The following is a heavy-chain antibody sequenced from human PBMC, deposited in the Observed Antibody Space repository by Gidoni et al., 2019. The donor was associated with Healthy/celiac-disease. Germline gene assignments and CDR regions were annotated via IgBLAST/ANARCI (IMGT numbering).Heavy chain of an antibody. D-gene: IGHD6-13*01. V-gene: IGHV3-21*01. Sequence: EVQLVESGGGLVKPGGSLRLSCAASGFTFSSYSMNWVRQAPGKGLEWVSSSSSSSSYIYYADSVKGRFTISRDNAKNSLYLQMNSLRAEDTAVYYCARGGVAAAGRALYWGQGTLVTVSS. CDR3: ARGGVAAAGRALY. J-gene: IGHJ4*02. CDR1: GFTFSSYS. CDR2: SSSSSSYI.